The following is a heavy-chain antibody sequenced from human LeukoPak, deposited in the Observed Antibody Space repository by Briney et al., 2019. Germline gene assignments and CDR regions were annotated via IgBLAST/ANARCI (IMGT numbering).Heavy chain of an antibody. CDR3: ARGRYYYGSGSFHRFDY. CDR2: INHSGST. J-gene: IGHJ4*02. CDR1: GGSFSGYY. Sequence: SETLSLTCAVYGGSFSGYYWSWIRQPPGKGLEWIGEINHSGSTNYNPSLKSRVTISVDTSKNQFSLKLSSVTAADTAVYYCARGRYYYGSGSFHRFDYWGQGTLVTVSP. D-gene: IGHD3-10*01. V-gene: IGHV4-34*01.